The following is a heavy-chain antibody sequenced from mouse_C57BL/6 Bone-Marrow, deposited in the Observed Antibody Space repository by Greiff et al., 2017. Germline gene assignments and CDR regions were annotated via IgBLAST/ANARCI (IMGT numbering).Heavy chain of an antibody. CDR3: ARQKGAMDV. CDR1: GFTFSSDG. CDR2: ISSGGSYT. V-gene: IGHV5-6*01. J-gene: IGHJ4*01. Sequence: EVQGVESGGDLVKPGGSLKLSCAASGFTFSSDGMSWVRQTPDKRLEWVATISSGGSYTYYPASVKGRFTISRDKAKNTLYLQLSSLKSEDTAMYYCARQKGAMDVWGQGASVTVSS.